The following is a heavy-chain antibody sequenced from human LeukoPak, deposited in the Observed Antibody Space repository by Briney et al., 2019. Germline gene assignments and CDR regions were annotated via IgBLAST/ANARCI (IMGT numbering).Heavy chain of an antibody. V-gene: IGHV3-9*01. J-gene: IGHJ4*02. D-gene: IGHD3-9*01. CDR1: GFIFDDYA. Sequence: PGGSLRLSCAASGFIFDDYAMHWVRQAPGKGLEWVSGISYNSDTTGYADSVKGRFTISRDNSKNTLYLQMNSLRAEDTAVYYCAREGILGYDILTGPLDYWGQGTLVTVSS. CDR3: AREGILGYDILTGPLDY. CDR2: ISYNSDTT.